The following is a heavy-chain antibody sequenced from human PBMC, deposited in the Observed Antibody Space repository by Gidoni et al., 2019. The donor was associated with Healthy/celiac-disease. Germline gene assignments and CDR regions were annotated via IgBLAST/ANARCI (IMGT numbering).Heavy chain of an antibody. Sequence: QVQLQQRGAGLLKPSETLSLTCAVYGGSFSGYYWSWLRQPPGKGLEWIGEINHSGSTNYNPSLKSRVTISVDTSKNQFSLKLSSVTAADTAVYYCARRRRVDYYYDSSGYSFDYWGQGTLVTVSS. CDR1: GGSFSGYY. CDR3: ARRRRVDYYYDSSGYSFDY. J-gene: IGHJ4*02. D-gene: IGHD3-22*01. V-gene: IGHV4-34*01. CDR2: INHSGST.